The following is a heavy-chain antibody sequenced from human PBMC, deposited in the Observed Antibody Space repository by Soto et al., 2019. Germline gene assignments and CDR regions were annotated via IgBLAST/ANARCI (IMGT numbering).Heavy chain of an antibody. D-gene: IGHD2-8*02. CDR1: DASITGSSY. J-gene: IGHJ4*02. CDR3: ARGMTPPGAPAWYYFDS. Sequence: VQLQESGPGLMKPSETLSLTCTVSDASITGSSYWSWIRQPTGKGLEWIGRFSLSGTTSYNPSLRSRVTMSADVSKNQFSLRLTSVTAADTALYYCARGMTPPGAPAWYYFDSWGQGTLVTVSS. V-gene: IGHV4-4*07. CDR2: FSLSGTT.